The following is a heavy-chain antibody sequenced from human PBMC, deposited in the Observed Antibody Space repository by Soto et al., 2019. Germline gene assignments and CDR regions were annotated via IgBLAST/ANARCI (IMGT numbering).Heavy chain of an antibody. J-gene: IGHJ3*02. CDR1: GFTFSSYA. CDR3: ARALYSGYEDDAFDI. CDR2: ISYDGSNK. V-gene: IGHV3-30-3*01. D-gene: IGHD5-12*01. Sequence: GGSLRLSCAASGFTFSSYAMHWVRQAPGKGLEWVAVISYDGSNKYYADSVKGRFTISRDNSKNTLYLQMNSLRAEDTAVYYCARALYSGYEDDAFDIWGQGTMVTVSS.